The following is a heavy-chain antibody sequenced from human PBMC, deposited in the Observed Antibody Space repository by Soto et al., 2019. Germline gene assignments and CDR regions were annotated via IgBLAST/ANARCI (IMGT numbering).Heavy chain of an antibody. CDR3: AKGPYDFWSGFHDY. Sequence: PGGSLRLSCAASGFTFSSYAMSWVRQAPGKGLERVSAISGSGGSTYYADSVKGRFTISRDNSKNTLYLQMNSLRAEDTAVYYCAKGPYDFWSGFHDYWGQGTLVTVSS. CDR2: ISGSGGST. D-gene: IGHD3-3*01. J-gene: IGHJ4*02. CDR1: GFTFSSYA. V-gene: IGHV3-23*01.